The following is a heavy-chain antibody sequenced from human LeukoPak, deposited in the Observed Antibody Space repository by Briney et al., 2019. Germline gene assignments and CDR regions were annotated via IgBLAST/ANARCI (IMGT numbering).Heavy chain of an antibody. D-gene: IGHD3-22*01. CDR2: ILLDGSKE. CDR3: VRGGADSSGFYRSLDN. J-gene: IGHJ4*02. Sequence: GTSLRLSCAASGFTFSIYVLHWARQTPGKGLEWVAGILLDGSKEFYADSVKGRFTVSRDNSRNTLYLQMNSLRADDTALYYCVRGGADSSGFYRSLDNWGQGTLVTVSS. CDR1: GFTFSIYV. V-gene: IGHV3-30*04.